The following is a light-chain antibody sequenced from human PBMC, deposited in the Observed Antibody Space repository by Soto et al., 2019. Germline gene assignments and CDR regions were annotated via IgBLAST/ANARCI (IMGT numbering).Light chain of an antibody. V-gene: IGKV3-20*01. CDR3: QQYGSSL. Sequence: EIVLTQSPGTLSLSPGERATLSCRASQSVSSSYLAWYQQKPGQAPRLLIYGASCRATGIPDGFSGSGSGTDFTLTISRLEPEDFAVYYCQQYGSSLFGGGTKVEIK. CDR2: GAS. J-gene: IGKJ4*01. CDR1: QSVSSSY.